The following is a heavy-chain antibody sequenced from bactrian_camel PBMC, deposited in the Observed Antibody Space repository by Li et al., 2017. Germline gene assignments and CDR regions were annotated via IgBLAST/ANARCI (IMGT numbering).Heavy chain of an antibody. CDR3: AAKPWRGSDGGCYPESDEYNY. Sequence: VQLVESGGGSVQAGGSLRLSCQVSDYFQRAYCMGWFRQAPGKEREKVAVMDRDGRTSYADSVKGRFTVSQVNAENILQMNSLRPEDTALYFCAAKPWRGSDGGCYPESDEYNYWGQGTQVTVS. V-gene: IGHV3S53*01. CDR1: DYFQRAYC. J-gene: IGHJ4*01. D-gene: IGHD6*01. CDR2: MDRDGRT.